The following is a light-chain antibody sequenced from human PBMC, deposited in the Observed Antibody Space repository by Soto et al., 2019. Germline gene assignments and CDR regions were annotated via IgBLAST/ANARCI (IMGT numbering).Light chain of an antibody. Sequence: EIVLTQSPGTLSLSPGEIATLSCRASQSVSNNYLAWYQQKPGQAPRILIYGESNRATGIPDRLSGSGSGTDLNLTISRLEPEDFALYYCQKYGNSPLTCGGGTKVDIK. J-gene: IGKJ4*01. CDR3: QKYGNSPLT. CDR2: GES. CDR1: QSVSNNY. V-gene: IGKV3-20*01.